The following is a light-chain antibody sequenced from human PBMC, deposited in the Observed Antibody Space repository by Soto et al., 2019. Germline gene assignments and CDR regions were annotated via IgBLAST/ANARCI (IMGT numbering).Light chain of an antibody. CDR3: QQSYTTPYT. J-gene: IGKJ2*01. CDR1: QSISTY. CDR2: AAS. Sequence: DIQMTQSPSSLSASVGDRVTITCRASQSISTYLNWYQQKPGEAPKLLIYAASSLQSGVPSRFSGSGSGTDFTLTISSLQPEDFAIYCCQQSYTTPYTFGQGTKLEI. V-gene: IGKV1-39*01.